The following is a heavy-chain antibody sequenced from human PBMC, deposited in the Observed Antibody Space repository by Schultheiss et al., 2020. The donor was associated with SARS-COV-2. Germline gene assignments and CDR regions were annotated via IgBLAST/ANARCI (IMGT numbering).Heavy chain of an antibody. V-gene: IGHV4-39*01. CDR3: ARRGFCGRTSCNFGFGAPFDS. J-gene: IGHJ4*02. CDR1: GGSISSSSYY. CDR2: IYYSGST. Sequence: SETLSLTCTVSGGSISSSSYYWGWIRQPPGKGLEWIGSIYYSGSTYYNPSLKSRMSISVDTSKNQFSLQLSSVTAADTAVYYCARRGFCGRTSCNFGFGAPFDSWGQGILVTVSS. D-gene: IGHD2-2*01.